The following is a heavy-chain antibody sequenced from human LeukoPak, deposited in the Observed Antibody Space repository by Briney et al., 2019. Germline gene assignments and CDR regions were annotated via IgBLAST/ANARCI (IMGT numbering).Heavy chain of an antibody. CDR1: GGSISSYY. J-gene: IGHJ4*02. CDR3: ARVDSWFGESPHYYFDY. V-gene: IGHV4-59*08. D-gene: IGHD3-10*01. CDR2: IYYSGST. Sequence: SETLSLTCTVSGGSISSYYWSWIRQPPGKGPEWIGYIYYSGSTNYNPSLKSRVTISVDTSKNQFSLKLSSVTAADTAVYYCARVDSWFGESPHYYFDYWGQGTLVTVSS.